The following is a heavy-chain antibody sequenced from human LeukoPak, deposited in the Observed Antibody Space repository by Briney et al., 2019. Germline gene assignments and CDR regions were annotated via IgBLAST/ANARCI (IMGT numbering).Heavy chain of an antibody. CDR3: ARGPAGYN. Sequence: AGGSLRLSCAASGFTVSSNHMSWVRQAPGKGLEWVSVIYSGGSTDYADSVKGRFTISRDNSKNTLYLQMNSPRAEGTAVYHCARGPAGYNWGQGTLVTVSS. V-gene: IGHV3-53*01. D-gene: IGHD1-1*01. J-gene: IGHJ4*02. CDR1: GFTVSSNH. CDR2: IYSGGST.